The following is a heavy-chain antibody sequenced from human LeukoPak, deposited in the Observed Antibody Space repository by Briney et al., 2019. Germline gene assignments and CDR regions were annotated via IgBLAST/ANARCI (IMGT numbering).Heavy chain of an antibody. V-gene: IGHV1-69*13. CDR1: GGTFGSYA. CDR3: ARRAILLYRGWFDP. Sequence: ASVKVSCKASGGTFGSYAISWVRQALGQGLERMGGIIPIFGTANYAQKFQGRVTITADESTSTACMELSSLRSEDTAVYYCARRAILLYRGWFDPWGQGTLVTVSS. D-gene: IGHD2-2*02. J-gene: IGHJ5*02. CDR2: IIPIFGTA.